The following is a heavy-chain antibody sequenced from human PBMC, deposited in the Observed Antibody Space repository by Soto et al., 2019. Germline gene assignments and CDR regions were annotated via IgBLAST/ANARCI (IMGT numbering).Heavy chain of an antibody. CDR1: GGSLSGYY. CDR3: ARGWGRIFDY. V-gene: IGHV4-34*01. Sequence: QVQLQQWGAGLLKPSETLSLTCAVYGGSLSGYYWSWIRQPPGKGLEWIGEINHSGSTNYNPSINSRVTISVDTSKNPFSLKLSSVTAEDTAVYYCARGWGRIFDYWGQGTLVTVSS. J-gene: IGHJ4*02. D-gene: IGHD7-27*01. CDR2: INHSGST.